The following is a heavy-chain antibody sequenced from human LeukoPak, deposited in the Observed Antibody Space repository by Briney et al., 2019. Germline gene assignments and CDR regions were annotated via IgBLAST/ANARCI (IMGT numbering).Heavy chain of an antibody. D-gene: IGHD3-10*01. Sequence: SETLSLTCTVSGGSISGSYWSWIGQPPGKGLEWIGHISYSGSTSYNPSLKSRVTISVDTSKNQFSLKLSSVTAADTAVYYCARAVHYSGSGTYYTIFDYWGQGTLVTVSS. CDR2: ISYSGST. CDR1: GGSISGSY. CDR3: ARAVHYSGSGTYYTIFDY. J-gene: IGHJ4*02. V-gene: IGHV4-59*01.